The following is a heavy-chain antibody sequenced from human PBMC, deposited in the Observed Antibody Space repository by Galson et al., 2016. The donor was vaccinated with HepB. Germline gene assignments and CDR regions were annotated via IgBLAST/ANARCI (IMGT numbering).Heavy chain of an antibody. CDR3: AKDANFWSGYPEDAFDM. J-gene: IGHJ3*02. CDR1: GFAFTFYA. Sequence: SLRLSCAASGFAFTFYAMNWVRQTPGKGLEWVASITASGTTTHYADSVEGRFTVSRDSSKKMLFLQMNGLRVEDTAVYYCAKDANFWSGYPEDAFDMWGQGTMVTVSS. D-gene: IGHD3-3*01. CDR2: ITASGTTT. V-gene: IGHV3-23*01.